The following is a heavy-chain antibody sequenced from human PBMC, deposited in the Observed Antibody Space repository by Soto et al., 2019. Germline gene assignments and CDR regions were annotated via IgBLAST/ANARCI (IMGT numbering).Heavy chain of an antibody. CDR3: ASFWSGYYTSMVDY. D-gene: IGHD3-3*01. J-gene: IGHJ4*02. Sequence: TLSLTCAVSGGSISSGGYSWSWIRQPPGKGLEWIGYIYHSGSTYYNPSLKSRVTISVDRSKNQFSLKLSSVTAADTAVYYCASFWSGYYTSMVDYWGQGTLVTVSS. CDR2: IYHSGST. V-gene: IGHV4-30-2*01. CDR1: GGSISSGGYS.